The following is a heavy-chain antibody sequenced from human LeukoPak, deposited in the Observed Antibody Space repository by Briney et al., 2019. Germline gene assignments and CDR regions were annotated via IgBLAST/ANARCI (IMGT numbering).Heavy chain of an antibody. V-gene: IGHV4-39*01. CDR3: ARHSPGYYYYGMDV. J-gene: IGHJ6*02. CDR1: GGSISSSSYY. Sequence: SETLSLTCTVSGGSISSSSYYWGWIRQPPGKGLEWIGSIYYSGSTYYNPSLKSRVTISVDTPKNQFSLKLSSVTAADAAVYYCARHSPGYYYYGMDVWGQGTTVTVSS. CDR2: IYYSGST.